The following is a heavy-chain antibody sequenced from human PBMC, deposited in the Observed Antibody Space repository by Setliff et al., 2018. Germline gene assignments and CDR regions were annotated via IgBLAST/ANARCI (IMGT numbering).Heavy chain of an antibody. D-gene: IGHD6-13*01. CDR3: ARRPYSSSFLSPFVGNWFDP. Sequence: PGESLKISCKGSGYSFTSYWIGWVRQMPGKGLEWMGIIYPGDSDTRYSPSFQGQVTISADKSISTAYLQWSSLKASDTAMYYCARRPYSSSFLSPFVGNWFDPWGQGTLVTAPQ. V-gene: IGHV5-51*01. CDR1: GYSFTSYW. J-gene: IGHJ5*02. CDR2: IYPGDSDT.